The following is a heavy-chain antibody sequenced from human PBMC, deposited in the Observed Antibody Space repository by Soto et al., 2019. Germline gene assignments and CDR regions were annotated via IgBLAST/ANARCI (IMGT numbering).Heavy chain of an antibody. Sequence: SETLSLTCTVSGTSISSYYWSWIRQPPGKGLEWIANIHYSGTTNYNPSLASRVTLSVDTSKNQFSLKMTSVTAADRAMYFCARYNSYAIDYWGQGTLVTVSS. CDR1: GTSISSYY. V-gene: IGHV4-59*01. D-gene: IGHD2-8*01. CDR3: ARYNSYAIDY. CDR2: IHYSGTT. J-gene: IGHJ4*02.